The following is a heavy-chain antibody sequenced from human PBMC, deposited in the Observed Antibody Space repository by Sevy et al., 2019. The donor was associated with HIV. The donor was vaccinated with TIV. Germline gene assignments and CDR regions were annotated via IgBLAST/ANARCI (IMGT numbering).Heavy chain of an antibody. Sequence: NLSRSGPTLVNPTQTLTLTCSFSGFSLTASGVGVGWTRQPPGKALEWLALLYWDDNTRYSPSLKNRVTVIKDTSKDQVVLTMANVEPVDTGTYFCAHSTSGEFSNPWRTPFDHWGPGTVVTVSS. CDR2: LYWDDNT. CDR3: AHSTSGEFSNPWRTPFDH. V-gene: IGHV2-5*02. J-gene: IGHJ4*02. CDR1: GFSLTASGVG. D-gene: IGHD4-17*01.